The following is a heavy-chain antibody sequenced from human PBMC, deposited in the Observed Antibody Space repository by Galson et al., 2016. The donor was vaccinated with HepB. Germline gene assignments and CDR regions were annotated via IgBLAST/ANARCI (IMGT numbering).Heavy chain of an antibody. CDR2: IVVGSGRT. D-gene: IGHD2-21*02. CDR3: AAVKRGSCGSGCFTKPDD. J-gene: IGHJ4*02. Sequence: SVKVSCKASGFTFSSSAVQWVRQARGQRLEWIGWIVVGSGRTNYAQKFQRRVTITRDMSTRTAYMEMTSLRFEDTAVYYCAAVKRGSCGSGCFTKPDDWGQGTLVTVSS. CDR1: GFTFSSSA. V-gene: IGHV1-58*01.